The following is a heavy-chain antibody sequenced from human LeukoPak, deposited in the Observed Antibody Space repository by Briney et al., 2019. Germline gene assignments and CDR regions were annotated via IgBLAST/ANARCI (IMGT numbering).Heavy chain of an antibody. J-gene: IGHJ2*01. CDR2: IYYSGSN. CDR1: GGSISSYY. V-gene: IGHV4-59*01. D-gene: IGHD1-26*01. CDR3: AKGGSYWYFDL. Sequence: SETLSLTWTVAGGSISSYYWGWIRQPPGKGLEWVGYIYYSGSNNYNSSLKSRVTIPVDTSKNQFSLKLSSVTAADTAVYYCAKGGSYWYFDLWGRGTLVTVSS.